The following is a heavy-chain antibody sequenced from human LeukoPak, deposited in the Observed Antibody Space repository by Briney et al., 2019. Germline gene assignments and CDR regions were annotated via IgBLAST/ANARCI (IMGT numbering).Heavy chain of an antibody. CDR3: ARGFHGSGSPNYYYYYGMDV. CDR2: ISSSSSYI. D-gene: IGHD3-10*01. CDR1: GFTFSSYW. J-gene: IGHJ6*02. Sequence: TGGSLRLSCAASGFTFSSYWMNWVRQAPGKGLEWVSSISSSSSYIYYADSVKGRFTISRDNAKNSLYLQTNSLRAEDTAVYYCARGFHGSGSPNYYYYYGMDVWGQGTTVTVSS. V-gene: IGHV3-21*01.